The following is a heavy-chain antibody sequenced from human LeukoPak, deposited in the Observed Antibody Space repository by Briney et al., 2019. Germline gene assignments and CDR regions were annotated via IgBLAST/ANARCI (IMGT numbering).Heavy chain of an antibody. V-gene: IGHV5-51*01. D-gene: IGHD3-22*01. CDR1: GYSFTSYW. CDR3: ARRYYYDSSGYPYLDY. Sequence: GESLKISCKGSGYSFTSYWIAWVRQLPPQGLASTGIIYPGDSDTRYSPSFQGQVTISADKSISTAYLQWSSLKASDTAMYYCARRYYYDSSGYPYLDYWGQGTLVTVSS. J-gene: IGHJ4*02. CDR2: IYPGDSDT.